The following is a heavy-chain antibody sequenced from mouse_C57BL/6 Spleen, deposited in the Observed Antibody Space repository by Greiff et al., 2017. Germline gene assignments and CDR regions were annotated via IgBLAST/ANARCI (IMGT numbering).Heavy chain of an antibody. Sequence: QVQLQQSGAELVKPGASVKMSCKASGYTFTSYWITWVKQRPGQGLEWIGDIYPGSGSTNYNEKFKSKATLTVDTSSSTAYLQLSRLPSEDSAVFYCARTVVAYFGYWGQGTTLTVSS. CDR3: ARTVVAYFGY. CDR2: IYPGSGST. J-gene: IGHJ2*01. D-gene: IGHD1-1*01. CDR1: GYTFTSYW. V-gene: IGHV1-55*01.